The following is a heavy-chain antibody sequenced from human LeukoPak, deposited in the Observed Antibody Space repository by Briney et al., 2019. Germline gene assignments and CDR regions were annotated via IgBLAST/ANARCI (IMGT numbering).Heavy chain of an antibody. Sequence: PSETLSLTRTVSGGSISNYYWSWIRQPPGKGLEWIGYIYYTGSTKYNPSLKSRVTLSVDSSKTQFSLKLNSVTAADTAVYYCAKSPSWGSGLDAFDIWGQGTMVTVSS. CDR3: AKSPSWGSGLDAFDI. D-gene: IGHD7-27*01. J-gene: IGHJ3*02. CDR1: GGSISNYY. CDR2: IYYTGST. V-gene: IGHV4-59*01.